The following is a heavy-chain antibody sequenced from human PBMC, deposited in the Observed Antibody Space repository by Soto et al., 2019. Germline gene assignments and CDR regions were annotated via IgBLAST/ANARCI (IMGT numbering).Heavy chain of an antibody. D-gene: IGHD3-10*01. CDR3: ARDLDGSGSYFTDY. J-gene: IGHJ4*02. CDR1: GYSFSSIG. CDR2: ISPYKGNT. Sequence: ASVKVSCKTSGYSFSSIGISWVRQAPGQGLEWMGWISPYKGNTYYAQRLQGRVTMTTDTSTSTDYMQLRSLRSDDTAVYFCARDLDGSGSYFTDYWGQGTLVTASS. V-gene: IGHV1-18*01.